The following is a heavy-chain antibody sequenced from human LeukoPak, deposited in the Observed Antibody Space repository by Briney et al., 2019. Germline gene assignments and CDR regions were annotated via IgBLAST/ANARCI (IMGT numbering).Heavy chain of an antibody. J-gene: IGHJ4*02. Sequence: GGSLRLSCAASGFTFSSYAMSWVRQAPGKGLEWVSAISGSGGSTYYADSVKGRFTISRDNSKNTLYLQMNSLRAEDTAVYYCAKADPAYYDFWSGYYLLDYWCQGTLVTVSS. CDR1: GFTFSSYA. D-gene: IGHD3-3*01. V-gene: IGHV3-23*01. CDR2: ISGSGGST. CDR3: AKADPAYYDFWSGYYLLDY.